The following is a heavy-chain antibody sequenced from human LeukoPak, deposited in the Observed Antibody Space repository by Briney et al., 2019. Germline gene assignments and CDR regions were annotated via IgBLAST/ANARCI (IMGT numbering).Heavy chain of an antibody. CDR2: IYHSGTT. J-gene: IGHJ4*02. D-gene: IGHD1-26*01. CDR1: NSSISSGYY. Sequence: SESLSLTCTVSNSSISSGYYWGWIRQPPGKGLEWLGSIYHSGTTYYNPPLKSRVTISADTSKNQFFLKLSSVTPADTAVYYCARDYTTSFDYWGQGTLVTVSS. V-gene: IGHV4-38-2*02. CDR3: ARDYTTSFDY.